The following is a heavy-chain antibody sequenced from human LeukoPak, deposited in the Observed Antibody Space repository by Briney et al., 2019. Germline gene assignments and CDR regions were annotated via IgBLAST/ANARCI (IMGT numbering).Heavy chain of an antibody. J-gene: IGHJ5*02. Sequence: GGSLRLSCAASGFTFSSYAMSWVRQAPGKGLEWVSAIGGSGGSTYYADSVKGRFTISRDNSKNTLYLQMNSLRAEDTAVYYCAKDPFDYGDYDLNWFDPWGQGTLVTVSS. V-gene: IGHV3-23*01. CDR2: IGGSGGST. D-gene: IGHD4-17*01. CDR3: AKDPFDYGDYDLNWFDP. CDR1: GFTFSSYA.